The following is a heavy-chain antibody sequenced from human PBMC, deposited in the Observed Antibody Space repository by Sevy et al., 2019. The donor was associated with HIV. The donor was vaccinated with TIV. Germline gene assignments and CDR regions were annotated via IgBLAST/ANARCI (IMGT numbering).Heavy chain of an antibody. Sequence: GGSLRLSCAASGFTFSSYAMSWVRQAPGKGLEWVSAISGSGGSTYYADSVKGRFTISRDNSKNTLYLQMNSLRAEDTAVYYWAKDEAYSSSWYPDLGDYWGQGTLVTVSS. CDR1: GFTFSSYA. V-gene: IGHV3-23*01. CDR2: ISGSGGST. D-gene: IGHD6-13*01. J-gene: IGHJ4*02. CDR3: AKDEAYSSSWYPDLGDY.